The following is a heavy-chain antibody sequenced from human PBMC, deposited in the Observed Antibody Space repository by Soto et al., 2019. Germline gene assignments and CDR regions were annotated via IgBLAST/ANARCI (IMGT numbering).Heavy chain of an antibody. CDR2: IYFRGNS. V-gene: IGHV4-30-4*01. CDR3: ARSGGTNSWYGVFDF. CDR1: GDSITSSPYY. D-gene: IGHD1-7*01. J-gene: IGHJ4*02. Sequence: QVQLQQSGPGLVKPSRTLSVTCTVSGDSITSSPYYWSWVRQLPGRGLEWIGYIYFRGNSYYNPSLKSRVTISLDRSKNQFSLELNSVTAADTALYFCARSGGTNSWYGVFDFWGQGTLVNVSS.